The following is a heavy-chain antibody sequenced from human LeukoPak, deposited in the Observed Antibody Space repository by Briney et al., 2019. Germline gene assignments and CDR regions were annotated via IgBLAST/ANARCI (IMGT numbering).Heavy chain of an antibody. CDR2: IYTSGST. CDR1: GGSISSYY. V-gene: IGHV4-4*07. D-gene: IGHD3-22*01. J-gene: IGHJ3*02. CDR3: ARDRLYYYDSSGYDAFDI. Sequence: PSETLSLTCTVSGGSISSYYWSWIRQPAGEGLEWIGRIYTSGSTNYNPSLKSRVTMSVDTYKNQFSLKLSSVTAADTAVYYCARDRLYYYDSSGYDAFDIWGQGTMVTVSS.